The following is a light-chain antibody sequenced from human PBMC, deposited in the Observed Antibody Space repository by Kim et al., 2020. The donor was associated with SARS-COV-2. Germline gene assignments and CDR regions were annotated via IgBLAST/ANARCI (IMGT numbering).Light chain of an antibody. CDR3: ATWDNSLSGWV. CDR1: SSNIDSNT. J-gene: IGLJ3*02. Sequence: ELTQPPSAAGTPGQRVTISCSGSSSNIDSNTVYWFQQLPGTAPKLLIYNNNQWPSGVPDRFSGSKSGTSASLAISGLQSEDEADYYCATWDNSLSGWVFGGGTQLTVL. CDR2: NNN. V-gene: IGLV1-44*01.